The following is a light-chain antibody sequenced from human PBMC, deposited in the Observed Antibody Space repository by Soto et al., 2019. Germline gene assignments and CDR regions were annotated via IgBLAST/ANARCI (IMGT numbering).Light chain of an antibody. CDR2: AAS. Sequence: EIVLTQSPATLSLSPGERATLSCRASQSVSSYLAWYQQKPGQAPRLLIYAASNRATGIPARFSGSGSGTDFTLSISSLEPDDFAVYYCQQRSNWPPTFGQGTKVEIK. CDR3: QQRSNWPPT. V-gene: IGKV3-11*01. CDR1: QSVSSY. J-gene: IGKJ1*01.